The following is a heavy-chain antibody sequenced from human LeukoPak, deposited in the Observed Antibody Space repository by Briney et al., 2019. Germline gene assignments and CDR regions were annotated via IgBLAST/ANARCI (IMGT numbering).Heavy chain of an antibody. CDR1: GYTFTSYD. Sequence: GASVKVPCKASGYTFTSYDINWVRQATGQGLEWMGWMNPNSGNTGYAQKFQGRVTTTRNTSISTAYMELSSLRSEDTAVYYCARGIRIAARRGNWFDPWGQGTLVTVSS. CDR2: MNPNSGNT. V-gene: IGHV1-8*01. J-gene: IGHJ5*02. CDR3: ARGIRIAARRGNWFDP. D-gene: IGHD6-6*01.